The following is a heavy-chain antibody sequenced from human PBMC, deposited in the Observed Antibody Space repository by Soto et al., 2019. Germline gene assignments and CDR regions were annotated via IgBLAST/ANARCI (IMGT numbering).Heavy chain of an antibody. J-gene: IGHJ4*02. Sequence: QVQLVQSGAEVKKPGSSVKVSCKASGGIFSSYASSWLRQAPGQGLEWMGAVIPILGQAYYAQNLQDRVTITADESTRTTYMELSSLRSEDTAVYFCARVGGVGAPPGADYWGQGTLVTVSS. CDR1: GGIFSSYA. CDR2: VIPILGQA. D-gene: IGHD1-26*01. V-gene: IGHV1-69*01. CDR3: ARVGGVGAPPGADY.